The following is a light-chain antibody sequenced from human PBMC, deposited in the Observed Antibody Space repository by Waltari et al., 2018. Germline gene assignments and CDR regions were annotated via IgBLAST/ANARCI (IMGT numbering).Light chain of an antibody. CDR3: QHFKNFPWT. CDR1: QNIDGW. CDR2: SAS. V-gene: IGKV1-5*03. J-gene: IGKJ1*01. Sequence: DIQMTQLPPTLSASVGGSVTITPRASQNIDGWLALHQQKPGQTQKPLIKSASKLHTWVPSRFSGGGYGTEFTLTITDLQPYDFATYYCQHFKNFPWTFGQGTNVEV.